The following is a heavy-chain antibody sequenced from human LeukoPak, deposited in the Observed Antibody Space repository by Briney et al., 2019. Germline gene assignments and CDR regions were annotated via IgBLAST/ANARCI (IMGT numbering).Heavy chain of an antibody. V-gene: IGHV4-59*12. J-gene: IGHJ5*02. Sequence: SETLSLTCTVSGGSISSYYWSWIRQPPGKGLEWIGYIYYSGSTYYNPSLKSRVTISVDTSKNQFSLKLSSVTAADTAVYYCARDIVVVPAAMSHWFDPWGQGTLVTVSS. D-gene: IGHD2-2*01. CDR1: GGSISSYY. CDR2: IYYSGST. CDR3: ARDIVVVPAAMSHWFDP.